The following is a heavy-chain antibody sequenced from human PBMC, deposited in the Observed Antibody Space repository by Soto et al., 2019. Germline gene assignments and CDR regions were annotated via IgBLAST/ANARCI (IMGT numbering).Heavy chain of an antibody. V-gene: IGHV1-18*01. CDR3: ARVVNIWGSYRSYYFDF. CDR2: ISGYNGNA. J-gene: IGHJ4*02. CDR1: IFTLSSYG. Sequence: ASVKVSCKASIFTLSSYGITWVRQAPGQGLEWMGWISGYNGNANYAQNLQGRVTMTTDTSTSTAYMELRSLRSDDTAVYYCARVVNIWGSYRSYYFDFWGQGTLVTVSS. D-gene: IGHD3-16*02.